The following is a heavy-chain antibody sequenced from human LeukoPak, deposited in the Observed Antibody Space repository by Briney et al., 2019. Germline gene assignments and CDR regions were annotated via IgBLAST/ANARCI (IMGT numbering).Heavy chain of an antibody. V-gene: IGHV1-2*02. D-gene: IGHD1-26*01. CDR3: ARAGAGSPLDWFDP. CDR2: INPNSGGT. J-gene: IGHJ5*02. Sequence: ASVKVSCKASGYTFTGYYMHWVRQAPGKGLEWMGWINPNSGGTNYAQKFQGRVTMTRDTSISTAFMELSRLRSDDTAVYYCARAGAGSPLDWFDPWGQGTLVTVSS. CDR1: GYTFTGYY.